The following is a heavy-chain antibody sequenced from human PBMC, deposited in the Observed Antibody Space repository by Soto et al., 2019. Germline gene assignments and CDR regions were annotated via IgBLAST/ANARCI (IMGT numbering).Heavy chain of an antibody. Sequence: SATLSLTCSVSGGSISSSSYYWGWLRQNQGKGLEWIGSIYYSGSTYCNPSLKSPVTISVDTSKNKFSLQMSSVAAADTAVYYCAIHVYPNCFDPLGQVTLVT. V-gene: IGHV4-39*01. J-gene: IGHJ5*02. CDR2: IYYSGST. CDR3: AIHVYPNCFDP. CDR1: GGSISSSSYY.